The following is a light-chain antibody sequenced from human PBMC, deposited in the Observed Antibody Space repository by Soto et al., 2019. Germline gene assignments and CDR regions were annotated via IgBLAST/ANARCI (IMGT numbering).Light chain of an antibody. CDR1: SNDVGGYNF. V-gene: IGLV2-11*01. CDR3: SSFVGSYPLV. J-gene: IGLJ2*01. Sequence: QSALTQPRSVSGSPGQSVTISCTGTSNDVGGYNFVSWYQQHPGKVPKLFIYDVSRRPSGVPDRFSGSKSGNTASLTISGLQSEVGADYYPSSFVGSYPLVLGGGTKLTVL. CDR2: DVS.